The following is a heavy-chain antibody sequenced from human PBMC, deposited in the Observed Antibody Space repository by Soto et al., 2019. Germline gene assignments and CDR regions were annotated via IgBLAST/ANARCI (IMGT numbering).Heavy chain of an antibody. CDR3: ARATVINWFDP. V-gene: IGHV4-59*01. D-gene: IGHD2-21*01. Sequence: TSETLSLTCTVSGGSISSYYWSWIRQPPGKGLEWIGYIYYSGSTNYNPSLKSRVTISVDTSKNQFSLKLSSVTAADTALYYCARATVINWFDPWGQGALVTVSS. J-gene: IGHJ5*02. CDR2: IYYSGST. CDR1: GGSISSYY.